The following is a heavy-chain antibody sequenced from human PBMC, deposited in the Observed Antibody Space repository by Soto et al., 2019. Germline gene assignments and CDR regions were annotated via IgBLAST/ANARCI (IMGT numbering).Heavy chain of an antibody. J-gene: IGHJ6*02. D-gene: IGHD2-15*01. CDR2: ISSSSYI. CDR3: ARDVDARPGVMNL. V-gene: IGHV3-21*01. Sequence: GGSLRLSCAASGFTFSSYIMNWVRQAPGKGLEWVSSISSSSYIYYADSVKGRFTISRDNAKNSLYLQMNSLRAEDTAVYYCARDVDARPGVMNLWGQGTPDTVSS. CDR1: GFTFSSYI.